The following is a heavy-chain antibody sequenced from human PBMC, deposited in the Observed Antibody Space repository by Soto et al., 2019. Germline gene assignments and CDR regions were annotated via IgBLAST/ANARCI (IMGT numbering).Heavy chain of an antibody. V-gene: IGHV4-34*01. CDR1: GGSFSGYY. D-gene: IGHD3-22*01. CDR3: ARERSSGYYYSYYFDY. CDR2: INHSGST. J-gene: IGHJ4*01. Sequence: QVQLQQWGAGLLKPSETLSLTCAVYGGSFSGYYWSWIRQPPGKGLEWIGEINHSGSTNYNPSLKSRVTISVDTSKNQFSLKLSSVTAADTAVYYCARERSSGYYYSYYFDYWGHGTLFTVSS.